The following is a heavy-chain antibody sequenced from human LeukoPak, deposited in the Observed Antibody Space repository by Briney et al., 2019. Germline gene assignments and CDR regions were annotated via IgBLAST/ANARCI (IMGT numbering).Heavy chain of an antibody. V-gene: IGHV3-30-3*01. Sequence: GGSLRLSCEAAGFTFSSYVMHWVRQAPGKGLEWVALISYDGNNKYYADSVKGRFTISRDNSKNTLYLQMNSLRAEDTAVYYCARDQDFWSGYLTYWGQGTLVTVSS. D-gene: IGHD3-3*01. CDR2: ISYDGNNK. J-gene: IGHJ4*02. CDR1: GFTFSSYV. CDR3: ARDQDFWSGYLTY.